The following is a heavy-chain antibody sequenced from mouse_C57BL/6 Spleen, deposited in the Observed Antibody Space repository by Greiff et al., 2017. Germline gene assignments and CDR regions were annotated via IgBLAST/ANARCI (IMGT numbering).Heavy chain of an antibody. CDR3: ARMGNYYGSSFYFGY. J-gene: IGHJ2*01. CDR2: ILPGSGST. D-gene: IGHD1-1*01. Sequence: QVQLQQSGAELMKPGASVKLSCKATGYTFTGYWIEWVKQRPGHGLEWIGEILPGSGSTNYNEKFKGKATFTADTSSNTAYMQLSSLTTEDSAIYYWARMGNYYGSSFYFGYWGQGTTLTVSS. CDR1: GYTFTGYW. V-gene: IGHV1-9*01.